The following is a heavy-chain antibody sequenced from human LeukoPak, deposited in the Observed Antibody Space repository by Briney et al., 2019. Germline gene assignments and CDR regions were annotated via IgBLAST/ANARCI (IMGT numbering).Heavy chain of an antibody. CDR2: MSSSGNN. CDR1: GDSISYFY. CDR3: ARGRRDGYNYVSDY. J-gene: IGHJ4*02. V-gene: IGHV4-4*07. Sequence: SETLSLTCSVSGDSISYFYWSWIRQAAGKGLEWIGRMSSSGNNDYNASLKSRVTMSVDTSKNQLSLKVISVTAADTAVYYCARGRRDGYNYVSDYWGQGTLVTVSS. D-gene: IGHD5-24*01.